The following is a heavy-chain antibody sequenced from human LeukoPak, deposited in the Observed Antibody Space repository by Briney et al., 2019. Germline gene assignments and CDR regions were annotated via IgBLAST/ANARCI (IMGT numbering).Heavy chain of an antibody. CDR1: GFILSNHW. D-gene: IGHD1/OR15-1a*01. J-gene: IGHJ6*02. CDR2: INKDGSEK. CDR3: ARNNDMDV. V-gene: IGHV3-7*03. Sequence: GGSLRLSCAASGFILSNHWTTWVRQAPGKGPEWVANINKDGSEKYYVDSVKGRFTISRDTAKNSLYLQMNNLRAEDTALYYCARNNDMDVWGQGTTVIVSS.